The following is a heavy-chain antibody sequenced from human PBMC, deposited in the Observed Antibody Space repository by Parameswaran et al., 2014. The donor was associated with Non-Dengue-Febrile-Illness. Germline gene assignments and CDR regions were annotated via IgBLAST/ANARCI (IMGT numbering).Heavy chain of an antibody. CDR3: AKDYHYDSSGYYDGGYFDY. D-gene: IGHD3-22*01. CDR2: VSGNGDST. Sequence: VRQMPGKGLEWVSVVSGNGDSTYYADSVKGRFTISRDNSKNTLSLQMNSLRVEDTAIYYCAKDYHYDSSGYYDGGYFDYWGQGTLVTVSS. J-gene: IGHJ4*02. V-gene: IGHV3-23*01.